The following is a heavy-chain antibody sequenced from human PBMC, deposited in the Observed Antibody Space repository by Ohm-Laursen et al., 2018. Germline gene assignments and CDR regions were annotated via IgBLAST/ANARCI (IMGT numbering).Heavy chain of an antibody. CDR3: ARSGDYYDSSGYYY. J-gene: IGHJ4*02. CDR1: GGTFSSYA. Sequence: SSVKVSCKASGGTFSSYAISWVRQAPGQGLEWMGGIIPILGIANYAQKFQGRVTITADKSTSTAYMELSSLRSEDTAVYYCARSGDYYDSSGYYYWGQGTLVTVSS. V-gene: IGHV1-69*04. CDR2: IIPILGIA. D-gene: IGHD3-22*01.